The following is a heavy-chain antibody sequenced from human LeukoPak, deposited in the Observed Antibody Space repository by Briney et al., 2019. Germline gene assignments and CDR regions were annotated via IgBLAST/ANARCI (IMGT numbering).Heavy chain of an antibody. CDR3: AILADSSGRGSFDY. Sequence: PGGSLRLSCAASGFTFSSYGMHWVRQAPGKGLEWVAVISCDGSNKYYADSVKGRFTISRDNSKNTLYLQMNSLRAEDTAVYYCAILADSSGRGSFDYWGQGTLVTVSS. CDR1: GFTFSSYG. CDR2: ISCDGSNK. D-gene: IGHD6-25*01. V-gene: IGHV3-30*03. J-gene: IGHJ4*02.